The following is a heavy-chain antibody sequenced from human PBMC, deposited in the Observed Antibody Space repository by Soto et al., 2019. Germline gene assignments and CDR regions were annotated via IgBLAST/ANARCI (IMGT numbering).Heavy chain of an antibody. D-gene: IGHD1-26*01. CDR1: GYSFTSYW. J-gene: IGHJ6*02. Sequence: PGESLKISCKGSGYSFTSYWIGWVRQMPGKGLEWMGIIYPGDSDTRYSPSFQGQVTISADKSISTAYLQWSSLKASDTAMYYCARQVDPRNYYYYGMDVWGQGTTVTVSS. CDR3: ARQVDPRNYYYYGMDV. V-gene: IGHV5-51*01. CDR2: IYPGDSDT.